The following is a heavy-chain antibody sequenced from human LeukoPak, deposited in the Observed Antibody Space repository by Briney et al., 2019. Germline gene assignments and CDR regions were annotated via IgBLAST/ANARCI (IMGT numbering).Heavy chain of an antibody. CDR2: INPSGGST. J-gene: IGHJ4*02. CDR1: GYTFSSYY. Sequence: ASVKVSCKAYGYTFSSYYMHWVRQAPGQGLEWMGIINPSGGSTSYAQKFQGRVTMTRDTSTSTVYMELSSLRSEDTAVYYCAKDGGSYYSRPFDYWGQGTLVTVSS. V-gene: IGHV1-46*01. D-gene: IGHD1-26*01. CDR3: AKDGGSYYSRPFDY.